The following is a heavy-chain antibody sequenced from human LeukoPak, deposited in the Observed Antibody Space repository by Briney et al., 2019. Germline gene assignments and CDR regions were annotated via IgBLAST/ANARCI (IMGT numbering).Heavy chain of an antibody. CDR3: AKYYYTSGSSGGRVFDY. J-gene: IGHJ4*02. Sequence: PGGSLRLSCAASGFTFDDYGMSWVRQAPGKGLEWVSTIGSSAGDTHYADSVKGRFTISRDNSKNSLYLQMNSLRAEDTAVYYCAKYYYTSGSSGGRVFDYWGQGTLVTVSS. V-gene: IGHV3-23*01. CDR2: IGSSAGDT. D-gene: IGHD3-10*01. CDR1: GFTFDDYG.